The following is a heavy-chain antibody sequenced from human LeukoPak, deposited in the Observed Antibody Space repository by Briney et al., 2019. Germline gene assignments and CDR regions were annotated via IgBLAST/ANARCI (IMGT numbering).Heavy chain of an antibody. CDR1: GYSFTSYW. V-gene: IGHV5-51*01. J-gene: IGHJ4*02. CDR2: IYPGDSDT. Sequence: GESLKISCKGSGYSFTSYWIGWVRQMPGKGLEWMGIIYPGDSDTRYSPSFQGQVTISADKSISTAYLQWSSLQASDTAMYYCARHYKTRGSWWWPKPFDYWGQGTLVTVSS. CDR3: ARHYKTRGSWWWPKPFDY. D-gene: IGHD2-21*01.